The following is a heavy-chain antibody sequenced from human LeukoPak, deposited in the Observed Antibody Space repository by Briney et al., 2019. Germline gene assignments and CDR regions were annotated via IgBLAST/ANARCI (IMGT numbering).Heavy chain of an antibody. CDR2: IIPIFGTA. D-gene: IGHD2-21*02. CDR3: ARSRIVMVTASPYYYYGMDV. Sequence: ASVTVSCKASGGTFSSHAISWVRQAPGQGLEWMGGIIPIFGTANYAQKFQGRVTITADESTSTAYMELSSLRSEDTAVYYCARSRIVMVTASPYYYYGMDVWGQGTTVTVSS. J-gene: IGHJ6*02. CDR1: GGTFSSHA. V-gene: IGHV1-69*13.